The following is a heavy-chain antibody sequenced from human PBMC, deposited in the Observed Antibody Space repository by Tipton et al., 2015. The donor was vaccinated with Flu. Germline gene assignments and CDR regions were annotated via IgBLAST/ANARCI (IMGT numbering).Heavy chain of an antibody. CDR2: INPSGST. J-gene: IGHJ3*02. Sequence: TLSLTCAVYGGSFSSHYWSWIRHPPGKGLGWIGEINPSGSTNYNPSLKSRVTISGDTSKNQVSLKLSSVTAADTAVYYCAAHCSGGSCSHAFDIWGQGTMVTVSS. D-gene: IGHD2-15*01. CDR3: AAHCSGGSCSHAFDI. CDR1: GGSFSSHY. V-gene: IGHV4-34*01.